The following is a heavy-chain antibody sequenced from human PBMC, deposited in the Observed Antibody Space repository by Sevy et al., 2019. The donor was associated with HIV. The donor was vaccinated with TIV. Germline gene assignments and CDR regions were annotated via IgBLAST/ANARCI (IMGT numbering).Heavy chain of an antibody. V-gene: IGHV3-23*01. CDR3: AKRKWLSVTATGGPFDF. D-gene: IGHD2-21*02. Sequence: GGSLRLSCEVSGITFSDHAMSWVRQAPGKGLEWVSAISGNGDKTPYAGSVRGRFTVSRDNSKNTLYLQMDSLRTEDTAVYYCAKRKWLSVTATGGPFDFWGRGTLVTVSS. CDR1: GITFSDHA. J-gene: IGHJ4*02. CDR2: ISGNGDKT.